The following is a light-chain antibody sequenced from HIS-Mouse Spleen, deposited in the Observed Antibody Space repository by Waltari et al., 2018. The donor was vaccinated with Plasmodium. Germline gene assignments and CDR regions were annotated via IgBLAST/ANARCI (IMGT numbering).Light chain of an antibody. Sequence: SYHLTQPPSVSVSPGQTARITCSGDALPKKSAYWYQQKSGQAPALVIYEDSKRPSGIPERFSGSSSGTMATLTISGAQVEDEADYYCYSTDSSGNHRVFGGGTKLTVL. V-gene: IGLV3-10*01. CDR3: YSTDSSGNHRV. CDR2: EDS. J-gene: IGLJ3*02. CDR1: ALPKKS.